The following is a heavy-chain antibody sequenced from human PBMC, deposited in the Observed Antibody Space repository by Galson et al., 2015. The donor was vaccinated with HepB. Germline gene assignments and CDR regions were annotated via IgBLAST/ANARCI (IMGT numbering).Heavy chain of an antibody. D-gene: IGHD4-17*01. CDR3: ARAMTTVIAFDY. J-gene: IGHJ4*02. V-gene: IGHV3-21*01. Sequence: SLRLSCAASGFTFSSYSMNWVRQAPGKGLEWVSSISSSSSYIYYADSVKGRFTISRDNAKNSLYLQMNSLRAEDTAVYYCARAMTTVIAFDYWGQGTLVTVSS. CDR1: GFTFSSYS. CDR2: ISSSSSYI.